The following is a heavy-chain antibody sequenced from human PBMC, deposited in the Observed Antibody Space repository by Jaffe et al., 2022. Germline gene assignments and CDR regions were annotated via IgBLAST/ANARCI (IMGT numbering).Heavy chain of an antibody. V-gene: IGHV2-5*02. CDR2: IYWDDDK. J-gene: IGHJ4*02. Sequence: QITLKESGPTLVKPTQTLTLTCTFSGFSLSTSGVGVGWIRQPPGKALEWLALIYWDDDKRYSPSLKSRLTITKDTSKNQVVLTMTNMDPVDTATYYCAHRRSFGYYYDSSGYYGGYYFDYWGQGTLVTVSS. D-gene: IGHD3-22*01. CDR1: GFSLSTSGVG. CDR3: AHRRSFGYYYDSSGYYGGYYFDY.